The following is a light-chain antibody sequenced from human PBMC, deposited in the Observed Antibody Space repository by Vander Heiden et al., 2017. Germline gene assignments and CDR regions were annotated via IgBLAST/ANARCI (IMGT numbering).Light chain of an antibody. CDR3: SSYTSSSTYV. CDR2: DVS. CDR1: SSDVGGYNY. Sequence: QSALTQPASVSGSPGQSITISCTGTSSDVGGYNYLSWYQQHPGNAPQLVVYDVSNRPSGVSNRFSGSKSGNTASLTISGLQAEDEADYYCSSYTSSSTYVFGTGTKVTVL. V-gene: IGLV2-14*01. J-gene: IGLJ1*01.